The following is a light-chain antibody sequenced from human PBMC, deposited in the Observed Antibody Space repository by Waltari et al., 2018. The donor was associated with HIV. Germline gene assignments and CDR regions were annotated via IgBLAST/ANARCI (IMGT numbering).Light chain of an antibody. CDR3: QQSYSIPPT. Sequence: DIQMTQSPSSLSASVGDRVTITCRASQSISSYLNWDQQKPGKAPNLLIYAASSFQSGVPARFSGSGSGTDFTLTISSLQPEDFATYYCQQSYSIPPTFGPGTKVDIK. CDR2: AAS. CDR1: QSISSY. J-gene: IGKJ3*01. V-gene: IGKV1-39*01.